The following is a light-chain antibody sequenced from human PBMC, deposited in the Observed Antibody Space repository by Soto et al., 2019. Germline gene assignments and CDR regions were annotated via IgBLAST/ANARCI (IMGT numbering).Light chain of an antibody. Sequence: EIVLTQSPGTLTLSPGERATLSCRASQSVRSNYLAWYQQGPGQAPRLLIFAESSRATGIPDRFSGSGSGKDFTLTISRLEPEDLAVYYCQQYSTSPWTLGQGTKV. CDR3: QQYSTSPWT. CDR1: QSVRSNY. CDR2: AES. J-gene: IGKJ1*01. V-gene: IGKV3-20*01.